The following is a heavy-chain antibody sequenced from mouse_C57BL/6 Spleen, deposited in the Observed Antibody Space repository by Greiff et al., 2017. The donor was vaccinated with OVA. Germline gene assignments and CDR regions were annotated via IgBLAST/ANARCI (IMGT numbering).Heavy chain of an antibody. Sequence: QVQLQQSGAELVRPGSSVKLSCKASGYTFTSYWMAWVKQRPGQGLEWIGNIYPSDSETHYNQKFKDKATLTVDKSSSTAYMQLSSLTSEDSAVYYCARGKYGYDNYAMDYWGQGTSVTVSS. D-gene: IGHD2-2*01. V-gene: IGHV1-61*01. CDR1: GYTFTSYW. J-gene: IGHJ4*01. CDR3: ARGKYGYDNYAMDY. CDR2: IYPSDSET.